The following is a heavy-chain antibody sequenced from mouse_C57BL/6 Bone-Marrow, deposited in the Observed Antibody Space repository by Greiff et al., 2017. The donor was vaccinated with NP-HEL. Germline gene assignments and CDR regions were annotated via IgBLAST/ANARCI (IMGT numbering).Heavy chain of an antibody. CDR3: VREDYYGSSPWFAY. CDR1: GFTFNTYA. V-gene: IGHV10-3*01. Sequence: VQLVESGGGLVQPKGSLKLSCAASGFTFNTYAMHWVRQAPGKGLEWVARIRSKSSNYATYYADSVKDRFTISRDDSQSMLYLQMNNLKTEDTAMYYCVREDYYGSSPWFAYWGQGTLVTVSA. J-gene: IGHJ3*01. D-gene: IGHD1-1*01. CDR2: IRSKSSNYAT.